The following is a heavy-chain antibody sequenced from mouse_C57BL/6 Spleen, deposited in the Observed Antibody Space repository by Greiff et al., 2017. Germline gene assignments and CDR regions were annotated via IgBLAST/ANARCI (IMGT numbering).Heavy chain of an antibody. V-gene: IGHV1-53*01. J-gene: IGHJ3*01. D-gene: IGHD2-4*01. CDR3: AKEGVYDFSYAY. Sequence: VQLQQPGTELVKPGASVKLSCKASGYTFTSYWMHWVKQRPGQGLEWIGNINPSNGGTNYNEKFKSKATLTVDTYSSTADMQLSSLTSEDSAVYYCAKEGVYDFSYAYWGQGTLVTLSA. CDR2: INPSNGGT. CDR1: GYTFTSYW.